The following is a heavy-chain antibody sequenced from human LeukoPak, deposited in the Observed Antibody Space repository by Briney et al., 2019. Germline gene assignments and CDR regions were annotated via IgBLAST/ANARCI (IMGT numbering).Heavy chain of an antibody. D-gene: IGHD1-26*01. CDR1: GFTFSSYD. CDR3: AKASSIVGATFDY. V-gene: IGHV3-23*01. J-gene: IGHJ4*02. Sequence: GGSLRLSCAASGFTFSSYDMSWVRQAPGKGLEWVSAISGSGGSTYYADSVKGRFTISRDNSKNTLYLHMNSLRAEDTAVYYCAKASSIVGATFDYWGQGTLVTVSS. CDR2: ISGSGGST.